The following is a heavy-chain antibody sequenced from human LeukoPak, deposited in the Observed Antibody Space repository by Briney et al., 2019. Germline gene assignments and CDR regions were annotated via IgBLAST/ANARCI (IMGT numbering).Heavy chain of an antibody. D-gene: IGHD3-10*01. CDR3: AKDSGELMGEDWFDS. V-gene: IGHV3-30*18. J-gene: IGHJ5*01. CDR2: ISIDGGTK. CDR1: GYSFSSYG. Sequence: GGSLRLSCAASGYSFSSYGMHWVRQAPGKGLEWVAVISIDGGTKYYADSVKGRFTISRDNSKNTLYLQMNSLRAEDTAVYYCAKDSGELMGEDWFDSWGQGTLVTVSS.